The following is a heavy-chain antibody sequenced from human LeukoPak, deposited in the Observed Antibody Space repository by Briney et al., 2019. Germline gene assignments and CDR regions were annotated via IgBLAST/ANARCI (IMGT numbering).Heavy chain of an antibody. D-gene: IGHD3-10*01. Sequence: SETLSLTCTVSGGSISSYYWSWIRQPPGKGLEWIGYIYYSGSTNYNPSLKSRVTISVDTSKNQFSLKLSSVTAADTAVYYCARGLDYYGSGSYYKNWGQGTLVTVSS. V-gene: IGHV4-59*12. J-gene: IGHJ4*02. CDR2: IYYSGST. CDR1: GGSISSYY. CDR3: ARGLDYYGSGSYYKN.